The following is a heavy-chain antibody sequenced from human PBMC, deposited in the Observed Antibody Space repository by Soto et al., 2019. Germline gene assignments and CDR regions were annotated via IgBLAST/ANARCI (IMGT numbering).Heavy chain of an antibody. D-gene: IGHD3-22*01. CDR1: GFTFSSYG. CDR2: IWYDGSNK. CDR3: ARGDYYDTSGPFSDAFDI. Sequence: GGSLRLSCAASGFTFSSYGMHWVRQAPGKGLEWVAVIWYDGSNKYYADSVKGRFTISRDNSKNTLYLQILSLRADDTAVYYCARGDYYDTSGPFSDAFDIWGQGTMVTVSS. J-gene: IGHJ3*02. V-gene: IGHV3-33*01.